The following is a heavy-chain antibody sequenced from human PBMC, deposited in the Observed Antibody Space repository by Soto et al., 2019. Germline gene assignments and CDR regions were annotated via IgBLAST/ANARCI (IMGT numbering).Heavy chain of an antibody. J-gene: IGHJ4*02. CDR2: IIPIFGTA. CDR3: ASGSGEGGIAY. D-gene: IGHD3-10*01. CDR1: GGTFSSYA. V-gene: IGHV1-69*01. Sequence: QVQLVQSGAEVKKPGSSVKVSCKASGGTFSSYAISWVRQAPGQGLEWMGGIIPIFGTANYAQKFQGRVTITAHEHTRKAYIELSSLRSEDTDVYYCASGSGEGGIAYWGQGTLVTVSS.